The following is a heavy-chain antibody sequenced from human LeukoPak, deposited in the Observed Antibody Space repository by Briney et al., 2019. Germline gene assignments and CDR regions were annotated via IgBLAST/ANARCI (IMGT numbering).Heavy chain of an antibody. J-gene: IGHJ4*02. CDR2: INPNSGGT. D-gene: IGHD6-13*01. CDR3: ARGHPSSSWYFDY. CDR1: GYTFTGYY. V-gene: IGHV1-2*06. Sequence: ASVKVSCKASGYTFTGYYMHWVRQAPGQGLEWMGRINPNSGGTNYAQKFQGRVTMTRDTSISTACMELSRLRSDDTAVYYCARGHPSSSWYFDYWGQGTLVTVSS.